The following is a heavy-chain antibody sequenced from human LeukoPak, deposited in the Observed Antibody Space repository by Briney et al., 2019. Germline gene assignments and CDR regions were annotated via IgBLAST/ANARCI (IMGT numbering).Heavy chain of an antibody. V-gene: IGHV3-11*01. D-gene: IGHD6-13*01. CDR2: ISTSGSTI. J-gene: IGHJ6*02. CDR1: GFTFSDYY. Sequence: AGGSLRLSCAASGFTFSDYYMNWIRQAPGKGLEWVSYISTSGSTISYADSVKGRFAISRDNAKNSLYPQMNSLRAEDTAVYFCARDSGYSSSWYPYYYYGMDVWGQGTTVTVSS. CDR3: ARDSGYSSSWYPYYYYGMDV.